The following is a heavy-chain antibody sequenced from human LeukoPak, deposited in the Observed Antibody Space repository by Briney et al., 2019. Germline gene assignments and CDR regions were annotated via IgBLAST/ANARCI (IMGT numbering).Heavy chain of an antibody. Sequence: PGRSLRLSCAASGFTFDDYAMHWVRQAPGKGLEWVSGISWNSGSIGYADSVKGRYTISRDNAKNSLYLQMNSLRAEDMALYYCAKTTTGTFNDAFDIWGQGTMVTVSS. D-gene: IGHD1-1*01. CDR2: ISWNSGSI. J-gene: IGHJ3*02. CDR3: AKTTTGTFNDAFDI. CDR1: GFTFDDYA. V-gene: IGHV3-9*03.